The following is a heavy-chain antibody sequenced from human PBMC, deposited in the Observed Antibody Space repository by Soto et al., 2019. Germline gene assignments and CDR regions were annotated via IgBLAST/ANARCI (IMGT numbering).Heavy chain of an antibody. CDR3: ARGPPWMNGFDI. CDR2: ISAYNGNT. V-gene: IGHV1-18*01. J-gene: IGHJ3*02. CDR1: CFTFSSHG. Sequence: ASVKVSCKASCFTFSSHGISWGRPAPGQGLEWMGWISAYNGNTNYAQKLQGRVTMTTDTSTSTAYMELRSLRSDDTAVYYCARGPPWMNGFDIWGQGTLVTVSS. D-gene: IGHD5-12*01.